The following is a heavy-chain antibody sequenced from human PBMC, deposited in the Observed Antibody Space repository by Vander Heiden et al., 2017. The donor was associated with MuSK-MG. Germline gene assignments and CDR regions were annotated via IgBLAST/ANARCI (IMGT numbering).Heavy chain of an antibody. V-gene: IGHV5-51*03. D-gene: IGHD1-1*01. CDR3: ARREPSFSYVDV. CDR2: ICAGGSAT. J-gene: IGHJ6*03. Sequence: VQLGHSGAQWNKPGESLKTSCKGFGYRLSIYWNGWEGQVPGEGLEWMGFICAGGSATRDSPTFQGQVTISADKAIRTAYLQWRRLKESETAMYYCARREPSFSYVDVWDKWTTVPVS. CDR1: GYRLSIYW.